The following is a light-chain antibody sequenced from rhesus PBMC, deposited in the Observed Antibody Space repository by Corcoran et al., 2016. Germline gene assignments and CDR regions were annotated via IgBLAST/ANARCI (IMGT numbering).Light chain of an antibody. J-gene: IGLJ1*01. CDR2: RNN. CDR3: SAWDPTPGAYI. V-gene: IGLV10-114*01. Sequence: QAGLTQPPSVSKDLRQTATLTCTGNSDNVGNQGAAWLQQDQGHPPKLLSYRNNNRPSGISERFSASRAGTTAPLTISGLHPEDGAIYYCSAWDPTPGAYIFGAGTRPTVL. CDR1: SDNVGNQG.